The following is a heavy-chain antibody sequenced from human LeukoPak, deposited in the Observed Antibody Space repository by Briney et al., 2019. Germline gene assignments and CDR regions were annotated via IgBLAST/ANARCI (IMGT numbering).Heavy chain of an antibody. CDR2: IYAGGNT. V-gene: IGHV3-53*01. D-gene: IGHD2-2*01. CDR3: AKDGFSNYVGY. J-gene: IGHJ4*02. CDR1: GFTVSSNY. Sequence: GGSLRLSCAASGFTVSSNYMSWVRQPPGKGLEWVSVIYAGGNTYYADSVKGRFTISRDNSKNTLYLQMNSLRAEDTAVYYCAKDGFSNYVGYWGQGTLVTVSS.